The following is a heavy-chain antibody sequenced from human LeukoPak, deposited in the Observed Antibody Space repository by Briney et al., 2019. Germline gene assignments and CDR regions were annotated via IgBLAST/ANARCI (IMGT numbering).Heavy chain of an antibody. CDR3: AKSKAIAAAGALWFDP. J-gene: IGHJ5*02. CDR1: GFTFSSYA. V-gene: IGHV3-23*01. CDR2: ISGSGGST. D-gene: IGHD6-13*01. Sequence: GSLKPPFAASGFTFSSYAMSWVRQAPGKGLEWVPAISGSGGSTYYADSVKGRFTISRDNSKNTLYLQMNSLRAEDTAVYYCAKSKAIAAAGALWFDPWGQGTLVTVSS.